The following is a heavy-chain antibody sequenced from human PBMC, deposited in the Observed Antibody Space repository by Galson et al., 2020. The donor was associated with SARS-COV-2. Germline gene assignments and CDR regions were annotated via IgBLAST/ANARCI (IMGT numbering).Heavy chain of an antibody. CDR1: GGSISSGSYY. V-gene: IGHV4-61*02. D-gene: IGHD4-17*01. J-gene: IGHJ4*02. CDR2: IYTSGST. CDR3: ARAWGYGDSGYYFDY. Sequence: SETLSLTCTVSGGSISSGSYYWSWIRQPAGKGLEWIGRIYTSGSTNYNPSLKSRVTISVDTSKNQFSLKLSSVTAADTAVYYCARAWGYGDSGYYFDYWGQGTLVTVSS.